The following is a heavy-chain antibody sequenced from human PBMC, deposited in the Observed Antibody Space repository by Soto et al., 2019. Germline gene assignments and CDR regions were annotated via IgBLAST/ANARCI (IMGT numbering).Heavy chain of an antibody. CDR3: ARGRGSGSFYQLAY. D-gene: IGHD1-26*01. J-gene: IGHJ4*02. V-gene: IGHV3-33*01. CDR1: GFTFSNHG. CDR2: IYYDGSNE. Sequence: VQLVESGGGVVQPGRSLRLSCAASGFTFSNHGMHWVRQAPGKGLEWVARIYYDGSNEYYADSVKGRFTISRDNSKNTVYLQMNSLRVEDTAVYYCARGRGSGSFYQLAYWGQGTLVTVSS.